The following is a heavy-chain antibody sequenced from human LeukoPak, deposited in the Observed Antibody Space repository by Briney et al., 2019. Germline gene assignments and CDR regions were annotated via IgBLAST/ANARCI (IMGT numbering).Heavy chain of an antibody. CDR3: AKLKQWQPQRYFFEY. CDR1: GFTFSSYA. V-gene: IGHV3-23*01. D-gene: IGHD6-19*01. Sequence: GGSLGLSCAASGFTFSSYAMSWVRQAPGKGLEWVSTFSGTSSTSYADAVKGRVTISRDNSKNTLYLQLNSLRAEDTAVYYCAKLKQWQPQRYFFEYWGQGALVTVAS. J-gene: IGHJ4*02. CDR2: FSGTSST.